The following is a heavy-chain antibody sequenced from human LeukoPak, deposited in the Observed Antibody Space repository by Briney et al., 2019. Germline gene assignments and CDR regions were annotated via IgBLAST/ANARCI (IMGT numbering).Heavy chain of an antibody. V-gene: IGHV3-11*06. CDR2: ISSSSSYT. Sequence: GGSLRLSCAASGFIFTNYFMSWVRQAPGKGLEWVSYISSSSSYTNYADSVKGRFTISRDNAKNSLYLQMNSLRAEDTAVYYCARADQYYYDSSGYVFDYWGQGTLVTVSS. CDR1: GFIFTNYF. CDR3: ARADQYYYDSSGYVFDY. D-gene: IGHD3-22*01. J-gene: IGHJ4*02.